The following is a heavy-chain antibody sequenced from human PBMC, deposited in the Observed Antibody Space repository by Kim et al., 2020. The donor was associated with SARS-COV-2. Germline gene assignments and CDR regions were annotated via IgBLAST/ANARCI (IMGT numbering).Heavy chain of an antibody. Sequence: GGSLRLSCAASGFTVSSNYMSWVRQAPGKGLEWVSVIYSGGSTYYADSVKGRFTISRDNSKNTLYLQMNSLRAEDTAVYYCARVPDYYDSSGPMDVWGQGTTVTVSS. CDR2: IYSGGST. D-gene: IGHD3-22*01. CDR3: ARVPDYYDSSGPMDV. V-gene: IGHV3-53*01. CDR1: GFTVSSNY. J-gene: IGHJ6*02.